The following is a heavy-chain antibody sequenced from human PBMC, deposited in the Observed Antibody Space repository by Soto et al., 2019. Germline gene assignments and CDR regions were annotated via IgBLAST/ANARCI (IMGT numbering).Heavy chain of an antibody. Sequence: PGGSLRLSCAASVFTFSDYYMDWVRQAPGKGLEWVGRFRNKANGYTTEYAASVKGRFTISRDDSESSLFLQMNSLQTEDTAVYYCARATTRGREFDYWGQGTLVTVSS. J-gene: IGHJ4*02. D-gene: IGHD3-16*01. CDR2: FRNKANGYTT. CDR1: VFTFSDYY. CDR3: ARATTRGREFDY. V-gene: IGHV3-72*01.